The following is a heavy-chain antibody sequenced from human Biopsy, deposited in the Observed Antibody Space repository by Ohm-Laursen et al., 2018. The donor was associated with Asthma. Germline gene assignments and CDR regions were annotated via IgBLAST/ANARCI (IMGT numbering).Heavy chain of an antibody. CDR2: IYHSGST. CDR3: ANYGDGSS. D-gene: IGHD4-17*01. J-gene: IGHJ4*02. Sequence: SETLSLTCAVSGVSISSTNWWSWVRQPPGKGLEWIGEIYHSGSTNYNPSLQSRVSISVDKSKNQFSLKVRSVTAADTAVYYCANYGDGSSWGQGTLVTVPS. V-gene: IGHV4-4*02. CDR1: GVSISSTNW.